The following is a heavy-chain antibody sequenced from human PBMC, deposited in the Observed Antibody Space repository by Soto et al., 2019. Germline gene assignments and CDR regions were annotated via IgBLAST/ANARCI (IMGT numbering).Heavy chain of an antibody. CDR1: GFTFSSYA. CDR3: AREVAVKYYYYYYGMDV. Sequence: QVQLVESGGGVVQPGRSLRLSCAASGFTFSSYAMHWVRQAPGKGLEWVAVISYDGSNKYYADSVKGRFTISRDNSKNTLYLQMNSLRAEDTAVYYCAREVAVKYYYYYYGMDVWGQGTTVTVSS. V-gene: IGHV3-30-3*01. D-gene: IGHD4-17*01. J-gene: IGHJ6*02. CDR2: ISYDGSNK.